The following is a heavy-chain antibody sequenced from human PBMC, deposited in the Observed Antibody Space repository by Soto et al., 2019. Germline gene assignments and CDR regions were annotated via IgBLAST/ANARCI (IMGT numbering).Heavy chain of an antibody. D-gene: IGHD4-17*01. CDR3: ANPATETTHSSFYYYCGMDV. V-gene: IGHV3-23*01. J-gene: IGHJ6*02. CDR2: ISGSGGST. CDR1: GFTFSSYA. Sequence: EVQLLESGGGLVQPGGSLRLSCAASGFTFSSYAMSWVRQAPGKGLEWVSAISGSGGSTYYADSVKGRFTISRDNSKNALYLQMNSLRAEDTAVYYCANPATETTHSSFYYYCGMDVWGQGTTVTVSS.